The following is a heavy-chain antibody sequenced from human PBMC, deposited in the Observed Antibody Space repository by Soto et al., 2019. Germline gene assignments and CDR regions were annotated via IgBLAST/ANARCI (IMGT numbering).Heavy chain of an antibody. CDR2: ITGNSGSI. J-gene: IGHJ5*02. D-gene: IGHD6-25*01. CDR3: AKLSASWFDP. Sequence: DVQLVESGGGLVQPGRSLLLSCAASGFTFSDHALHWVRQAPGKGLEWVSGITGNSGSIVYADSVKGRFTISRDNAKNSLYLQMNNLRTEDTAFYYCAKLSASWFDPWGQGTLVTVSS. CDR1: GFTFSDHA. V-gene: IGHV3-9*01.